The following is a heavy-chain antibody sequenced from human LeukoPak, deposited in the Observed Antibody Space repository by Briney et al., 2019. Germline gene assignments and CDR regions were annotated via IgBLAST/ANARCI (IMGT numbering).Heavy chain of an antibody. D-gene: IGHD3-22*01. CDR2: INPNSGGT. CDR3: ARDRYYYDSSGYLDY. V-gene: IGHV1-2*02. CDR1: GYTFTGYY. J-gene: IGHJ4*02. Sequence: GASVKVSCKASGYTFTGYYMHWERQAPGQGLEWMGWINPNSGGTNYAQKFQGRVTMTRDTSISTAYMELSRLRSDDTAVYYCARDRYYYDSSGYLDYWGQGTLVTVSS.